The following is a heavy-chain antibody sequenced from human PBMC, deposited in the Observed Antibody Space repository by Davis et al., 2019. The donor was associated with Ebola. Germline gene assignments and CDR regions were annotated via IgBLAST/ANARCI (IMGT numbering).Heavy chain of an antibody. Sequence: GESLKISCAASGFTFSSYEMNWVRQAPGKGLEWVSSISSSSSYIYYADSVKGRFTISRDNAKNSLYLQMNSLRAEDTAVYYCARGVKVAAAGRYYYYYMDVWGKGTTVTVSS. CDR1: GFTFSSYE. CDR3: ARGVKVAAAGRYYYYYMDV. D-gene: IGHD6-13*01. CDR2: ISSSSSYI. V-gene: IGHV3-21*01. J-gene: IGHJ6*03.